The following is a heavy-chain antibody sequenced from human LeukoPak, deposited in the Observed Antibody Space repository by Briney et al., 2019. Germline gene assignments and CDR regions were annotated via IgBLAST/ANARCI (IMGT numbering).Heavy chain of an antibody. CDR3: ATSIATGHPIDS. CDR1: GYSISSGYY. J-gene: IGHJ4*02. CDR2: IYHSGTT. D-gene: IGHD2/OR15-2a*01. Sequence: SETLSLTCAVSGYSISSGYYWGWIRQPPGKGLEWIGSIYHSGTTYYNPSLKSRVTISVDTSKNQFSLKLSSVTAADTAVYYCATSIATGHPIDSWGQGTLVTVSS. V-gene: IGHV4-38-2*01.